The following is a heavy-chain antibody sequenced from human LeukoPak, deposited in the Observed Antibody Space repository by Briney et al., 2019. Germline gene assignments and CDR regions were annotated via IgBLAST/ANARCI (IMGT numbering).Heavy chain of an antibody. J-gene: IGHJ4*02. CDR1: GGSFSYYY. D-gene: IGHD3-22*01. V-gene: IGHV4-34*01. CDR3: ARQDYDSSGYYYSSY. CDR2: INHSGST. Sequence: PSETLSLTCAVYGGSFSYYYWSWIRQPPGKTLEWIGEINHSGSTNYNPSLKSRVTISVDTSKNQFSLKLSSVTAADTAVYYCARQDYDSSGYYYSSYWGQGTLVTVSS.